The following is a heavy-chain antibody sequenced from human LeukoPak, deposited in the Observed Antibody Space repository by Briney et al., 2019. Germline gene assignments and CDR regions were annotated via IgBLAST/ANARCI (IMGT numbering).Heavy chain of an antibody. CDR1: GYTFTDYY. CDR3: AREGVAALLRSVDV. Sequence: ASVKVSCKASGYTFTDYYLHWVRQAPGQGLEWMGWINANSGDTKYAQRFQGRVTMTRDTPITTAYMELSRLSSDDTALYFCAREGVAALLRSVDVWDRGTTVTVSS. J-gene: IGHJ6*02. CDR2: INANSGDT. V-gene: IGHV1-2*02. D-gene: IGHD6-13*01.